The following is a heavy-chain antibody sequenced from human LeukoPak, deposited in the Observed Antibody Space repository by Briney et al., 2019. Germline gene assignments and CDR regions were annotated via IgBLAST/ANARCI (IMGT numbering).Heavy chain of an antibody. Sequence: GASVKVSCKASGSTFTSYGINWVRRAPGQGLEWMGWISAYNGNTNYAQKLQGRVTMTTDTSTSTAYMELRSLRSDDTAVYYCARFWAAAGIDYWGQGTLVTVSS. J-gene: IGHJ4*02. D-gene: IGHD6-13*01. CDR2: ISAYNGNT. CDR1: GSTFTSYG. V-gene: IGHV1-18*01. CDR3: ARFWAAAGIDY.